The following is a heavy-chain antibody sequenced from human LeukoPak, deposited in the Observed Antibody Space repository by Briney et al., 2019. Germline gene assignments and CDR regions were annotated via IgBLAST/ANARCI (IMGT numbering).Heavy chain of an antibody. Sequence: PGGSLRLSCAASGFTFSSYGMQWVRQAPGKGLEWVAVIWYDGSNKYYADSVKGRFTISRDNSKNTLYLQMNSLRAEDTAVYYCARDHYYYDSSGYCLNYWGQGTLVTVSS. CDR3: ARDHYYYDSSGYCLNY. CDR1: GFTFSSYG. D-gene: IGHD3-22*01. J-gene: IGHJ4*02. V-gene: IGHV3-33*01. CDR2: IWYDGSNK.